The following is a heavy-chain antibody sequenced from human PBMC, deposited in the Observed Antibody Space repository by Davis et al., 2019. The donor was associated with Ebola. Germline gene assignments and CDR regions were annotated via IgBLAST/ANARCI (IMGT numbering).Heavy chain of an antibody. CDR3: ARVQVGVLD. D-gene: IGHD3-22*01. Sequence: MLSETLSLTCAVYGGSFSGYYWSWIRQPPGKGLEWIGEINHSGSTNYNPSLKSRVAISVDASKNQFSLKLSSVTAADTAMYYCARVQVGVLDWGQGNLVTVSS. CDR2: INHSGST. V-gene: IGHV4-34*01. J-gene: IGHJ4*02. CDR1: GGSFSGYY.